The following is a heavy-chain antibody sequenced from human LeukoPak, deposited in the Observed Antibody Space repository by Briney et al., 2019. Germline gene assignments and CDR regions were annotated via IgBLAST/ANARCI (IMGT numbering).Heavy chain of an antibody. D-gene: IGHD3-10*01. CDR3: ARAPHYYGSGSYYKPQYYYGMDV. CDR2: IIPIFGTA. CDR1: GGTFSSYA. Sequence: ASVKVSCKASGGTFSSYAISWVRQAPGQGLEWMGGIIPIFGTANYAQKFQGRVTITADESTSTAYMELSSLRSEDTAVYYCARAPHYYGSGSYYKPQYYYGMDVWGQGTTVTVSS. V-gene: IGHV1-69*13. J-gene: IGHJ6*02.